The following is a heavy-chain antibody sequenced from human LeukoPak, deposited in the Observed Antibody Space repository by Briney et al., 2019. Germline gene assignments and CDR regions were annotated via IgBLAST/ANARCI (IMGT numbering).Heavy chain of an antibody. Sequence: PGRSLRLSCAASGFTFSSYAMHWVRQAPGKGLEWVAVISYDGSNKYYADSVKGRFTISRDNSKNTLYLQMNSLRAGDTAVYYCASGGYCSSTSCYGELYNWFDPWGQGTLVTVSS. CDR1: GFTFSSYA. CDR3: ASGGYCSSTSCYGELYNWFDP. J-gene: IGHJ5*02. CDR2: ISYDGSNK. V-gene: IGHV3-30*04. D-gene: IGHD2-2*03.